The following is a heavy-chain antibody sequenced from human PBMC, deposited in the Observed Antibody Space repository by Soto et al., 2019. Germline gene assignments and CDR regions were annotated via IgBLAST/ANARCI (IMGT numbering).Heavy chain of an antibody. D-gene: IGHD3-22*01. J-gene: IGHJ4*02. CDR1: GYTFTSYA. CDR3: ARNPYYYDSSGYGY. CDR2: INTNTGNP. Sequence: QVQLVPSGSELKKPGASVKVSCKASGYTFTSYAMNWVRQTPGQGLVWMGWINTNTGNPTYAQDVTVRCVFSLDTSVSTAYLEICSLKAEDTAVYYCARNPYYYDSSGYGYWGQGTLVTVSS. V-gene: IGHV7-4-1*01.